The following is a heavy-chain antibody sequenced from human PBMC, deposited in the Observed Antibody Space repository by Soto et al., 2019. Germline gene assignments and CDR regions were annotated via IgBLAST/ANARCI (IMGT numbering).Heavy chain of an antibody. D-gene: IGHD2-15*01. V-gene: IGHV4-30-2*01. Sequence: LTCAVSGGSISSGGYSWIWIRQPPGKGLEWIGYIYHSGSTYYNPSLKSRVTISVDSSKNQFSLKLTSLTAADTAVYYCARARPAFGIYXWGQGTLGTVSX. CDR3: ARARPAFGIYX. CDR1: GGSISSGGYS. CDR2: IYHSGST. J-gene: IGHJ5*02.